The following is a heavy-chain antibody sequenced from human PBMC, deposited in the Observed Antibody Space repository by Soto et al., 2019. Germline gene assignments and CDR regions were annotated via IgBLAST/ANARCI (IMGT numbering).Heavy chain of an antibody. V-gene: IGHV4-61*01. Sequence: PSETMSLTWTVSGGSVSSGSYYWSWIRQPPGKGLEWIGHIYYSGSTNYNPSLKSRVTISVDTSKNQFSLKLSSVTAADTAVYYWARTIAAAGRFDYWGQGTLVTVSS. CDR3: ARTIAAAGRFDY. CDR2: IYYSGST. D-gene: IGHD6-13*01. CDR1: GGSVSSGSYY. J-gene: IGHJ4*02.